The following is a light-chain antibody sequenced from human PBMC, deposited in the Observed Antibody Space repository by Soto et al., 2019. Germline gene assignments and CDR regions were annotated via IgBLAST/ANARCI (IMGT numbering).Light chain of an antibody. CDR2: KAS. Sequence: DTQMTQSPSTLSASVGHRVTITCRASQNINNWLAWYQQKPGKAPKLLIYKASSLESGVPSRFSGSGSGTEFTLTISNLQPDDFATYYCHQYNSYPYTFGQGTRLEIK. V-gene: IGKV1-5*03. J-gene: IGKJ5*01. CDR1: QNINNW. CDR3: HQYNSYPYT.